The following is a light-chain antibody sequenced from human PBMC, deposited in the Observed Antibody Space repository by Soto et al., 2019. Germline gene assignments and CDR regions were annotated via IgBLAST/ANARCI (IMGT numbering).Light chain of an antibody. J-gene: IGKJ3*01. V-gene: IGKV3-11*01. CDR3: QQRSNWPPL. CDR2: DAS. Sequence: EIVLTQSPATLSLSPGERATLSCRASQSVSSYLAWYQQKPGQAPRLLIYDASNRATGIPARFSGSGSGTDFTLTISSLEPEDFAVYHCQQRSNWPPLFGPGTKVDL. CDR1: QSVSSY.